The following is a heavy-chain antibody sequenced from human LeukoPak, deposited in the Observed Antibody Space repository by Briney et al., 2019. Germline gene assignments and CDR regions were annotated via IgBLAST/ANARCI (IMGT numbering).Heavy chain of an antibody. V-gene: IGHV3-23*01. CDR3: AKDAPNFIRPYYFDY. CDR1: GFTFRSYA. Sequence: PGGSLRLSCAASGFTFRSYAMSWVRQAPGKGLEWVSAISGSGGSTYYADSVKGRFTISRDSSKNTLCLQMNSLRAEDTAVYYCAKDAPNFIRPYYFDYWGQGTLVTVSS. D-gene: IGHD1-1*01. CDR2: ISGSGGST. J-gene: IGHJ4*02.